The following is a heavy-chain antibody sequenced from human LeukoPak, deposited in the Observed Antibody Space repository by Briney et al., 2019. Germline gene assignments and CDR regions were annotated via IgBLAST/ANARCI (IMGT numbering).Heavy chain of an antibody. J-gene: IGHJ4*02. V-gene: IGHV1-24*01. CDR2: FDPEDGET. CDR3: ATGVVVAATPRRANDY. D-gene: IGHD2-15*01. Sequence: ASVKVSCKVSGYTLTELSMYWVRQAPGKGLEWMGGFDPEDGETIYAQKFQGRVTMTEDTSTDTAYMELSSLRSEDTAVYYCATGVVVAATPRRANDYWGQGTLVTVSS. CDR1: GYTLTELS.